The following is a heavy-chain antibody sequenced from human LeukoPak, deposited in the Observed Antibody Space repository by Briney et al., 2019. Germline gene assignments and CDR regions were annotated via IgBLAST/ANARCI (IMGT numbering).Heavy chain of an antibody. V-gene: IGHV4-39*07. Sequence: PSETLSLTCTVSGGSISSSTYYWGWIRQPPGKGLEWIGSISYSGSPYDNPSLKSRVTKSVDTSKNQFSLKLSSVTAADTAVYYCARSRPYYDGSGYYPYCFDSWGQGTLVTVSS. CDR3: ARSRPYYDGSGYYPYCFDS. CDR2: ISYSGSP. J-gene: IGHJ4*02. CDR1: GGSISSSTYY. D-gene: IGHD3-22*01.